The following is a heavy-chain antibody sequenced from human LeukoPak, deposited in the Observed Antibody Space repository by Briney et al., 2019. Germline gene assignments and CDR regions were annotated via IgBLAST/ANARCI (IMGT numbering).Heavy chain of an antibody. CDR3: SREGYSCRNWFDT. CDR2: INHSGST. J-gene: IGHJ5*02. V-gene: IGHV4-34*01. Sequence: SETLSLTCAVYGGSFSGYYWSWIRQPPGKGLEWIGEINHSGSTNYNPSLKSRVTISVDTSKNQISLILTSVTAADTAVYYCSREGYSCRNWFDTWGQGTLVTVSS. D-gene: IGHD4-11*01. CDR1: GGSFSGYY.